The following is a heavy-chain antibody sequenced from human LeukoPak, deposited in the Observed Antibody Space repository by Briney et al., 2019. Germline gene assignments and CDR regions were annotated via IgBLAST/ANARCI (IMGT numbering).Heavy chain of an antibody. J-gene: IGHJ4*02. CDR1: GYSFGDYG. Sequence: ASVKVSCKASGYSFGDYGFSWVRQAPGQGLEWLGWISAYDGNRNYAQKVEGRVTMTTDTSTSTAYLELGGLRPDDTAVYYCARDDSGAKVDIDYWGQGTLLIVSS. CDR2: ISAYDGNR. CDR3: ARDDSGAKVDIDY. D-gene: IGHD5-12*01. V-gene: IGHV1-18*01.